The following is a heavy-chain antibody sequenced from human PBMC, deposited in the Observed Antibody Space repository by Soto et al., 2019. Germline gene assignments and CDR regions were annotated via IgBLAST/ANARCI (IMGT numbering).Heavy chain of an antibody. Sequence: GGSLRLSCAASGFTFVSYAMSWVRQAPGKGLEWVSGISGSGGQTYYADSVKGRFIISRDNSKNTLQLQMNSLRVDDTAVYYCAKGDSSGDFWGQGTLVTVSS. V-gene: IGHV3-23*01. D-gene: IGHD6-19*01. CDR1: GFTFVSYA. J-gene: IGHJ4*02. CDR2: ISGSGGQT. CDR3: AKGDSSGDF.